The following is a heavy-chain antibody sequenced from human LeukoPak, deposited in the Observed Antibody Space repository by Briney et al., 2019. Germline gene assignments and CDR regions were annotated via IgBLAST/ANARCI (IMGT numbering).Heavy chain of an antibody. J-gene: IGHJ4*02. D-gene: IGHD3-22*01. Sequence: QPGGSLRLSCAASGFTFSSYSMNWVRQAPGKGLEWVSYISSSSSTIYYADSVKGRFTISRDNAKNSLYLQMNSLRAEDTAVYYCARDRCYDSSGYKREFDYWGQGTLVTVSS. CDR1: GFTFSSYS. CDR2: ISSSSSTI. CDR3: ARDRCYDSSGYKREFDY. V-gene: IGHV3-48*01.